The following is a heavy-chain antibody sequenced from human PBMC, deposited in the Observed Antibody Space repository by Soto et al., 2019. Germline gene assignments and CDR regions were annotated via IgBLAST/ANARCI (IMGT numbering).Heavy chain of an antibody. V-gene: IGHV1-18*01. J-gene: IGHJ6*02. Sequence: ASVKVSCTASGYTFTSYGISWVRQAPGQGLEWIGWISAYNGNTNYAQKLQGRVTMTTDTSTSTAYMELRSLRSDDTAVYYCGRILGYCISTSCPYYYYGMDVWGQGTTVTVSS. D-gene: IGHD2-2*01. CDR1: GYTFTSYG. CDR2: ISAYNGNT. CDR3: GRILGYCISTSCPYYYYGMDV.